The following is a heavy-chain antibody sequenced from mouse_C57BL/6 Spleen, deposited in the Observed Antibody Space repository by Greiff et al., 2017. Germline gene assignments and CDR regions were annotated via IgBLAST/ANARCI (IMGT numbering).Heavy chain of an antibody. CDR2: IYPYNGVS. Sequence: DVHLVESGPELVKPGASVKISCKASGYSFTGYYMHWVKQSHGNILDWIGYIYPYNGVSSYNQKFKGKATLTVDKSSSTAYMELRSLTSEDSAVYYCARKLYYGSSREYFDYWGQGTTLTVSS. CDR1: GYSFTGYY. D-gene: IGHD1-1*01. J-gene: IGHJ2*01. V-gene: IGHV1-31*01. CDR3: ARKLYYGSSREYFDY.